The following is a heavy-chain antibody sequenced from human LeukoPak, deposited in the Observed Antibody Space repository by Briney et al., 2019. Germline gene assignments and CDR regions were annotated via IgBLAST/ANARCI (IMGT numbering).Heavy chain of an antibody. CDR1: GFTFSNHW. D-gene: IGHD6-6*01. J-gene: IGHJ4*02. CDR3: ARDQRVTGRPDIDY. V-gene: IGHV3-74*03. CDR2: ISSDGSST. Sequence: GGSLRLSCAASGFTFSNHWMHWVRQTPGKGLVWVSRISSDGSSTTYADSVKGRFTISRDNAKNTLYLQMNNLRAEDTAMYYCARDQRVTGRPDIDYWGQGTLVNVSS.